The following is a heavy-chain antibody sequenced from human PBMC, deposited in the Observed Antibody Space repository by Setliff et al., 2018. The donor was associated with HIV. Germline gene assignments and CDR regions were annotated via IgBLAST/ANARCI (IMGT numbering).Heavy chain of an antibody. J-gene: IGHJ4*02. V-gene: IGHV3-11*03. Sequence: GGSLSPSCAASGFTFSDYYMSWIRQAPGKGLEWVSYISSSSSYTNYADSVKGRFTISRDNDKNSLYLQMNSLRAEDTAVYYCARASYYYDSSGGVDYWGQGTLVTVSS. CDR1: GFTFSDYY. CDR2: ISSSSSYT. CDR3: ARASYYYDSSGGVDY. D-gene: IGHD3-22*01.